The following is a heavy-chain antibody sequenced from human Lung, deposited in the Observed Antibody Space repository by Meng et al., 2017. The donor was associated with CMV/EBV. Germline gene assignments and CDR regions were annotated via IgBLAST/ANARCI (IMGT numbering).Heavy chain of an antibody. D-gene: IGHD6-13*01. V-gene: IGHV1-69*06. Sequence: SXXVSXKPSGGTFSNYAITWVRQAPGQGLEWMGGIIPVVGTVNYPQKFQGRVTITADKSTSTVYMELSSLRSEDTAVYYCARDSRGSTWYLLAGYYYGSGVWXQGTTVTVSS. CDR2: IIPVVGTV. CDR3: ARDSRGSTWYLLAGYYYGSGV. J-gene: IGHJ6*02. CDR1: GGTFSNYA.